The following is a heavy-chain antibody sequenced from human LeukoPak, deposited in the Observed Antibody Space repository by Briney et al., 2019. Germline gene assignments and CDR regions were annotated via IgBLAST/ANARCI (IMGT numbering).Heavy chain of an antibody. CDR2: ISSSSSYI. D-gene: IGHD6-13*01. J-gene: IGHJ4*02. Sequence: GGSLRLSCAASGFTFSSYSMNWVRQAPGKGLEWVSSISSSSSYIYYADSVKGRFTISRDNAKNSLYLLMNSLRAEDTAVYYCARFSSSWLLDYWGQGTLVTVSS. CDR3: ARFSSSWLLDY. CDR1: GFTFSSYS. V-gene: IGHV3-21*01.